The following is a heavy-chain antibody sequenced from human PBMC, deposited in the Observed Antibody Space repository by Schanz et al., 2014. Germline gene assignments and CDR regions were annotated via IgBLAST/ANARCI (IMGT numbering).Heavy chain of an antibody. Sequence: QVQLQESGPGLVKPSETLSLTCSVSGGSIRNYYWNWIRQPPGKGVEWIGYIHYSGSTNYNPSLESRVAMAVDPSKNQFSLKVSSGTAADTAVYYCARLNYDSSGYPYYYGMDVWGQGTTVTVSS. D-gene: IGHD3-22*01. CDR2: IHYSGST. CDR1: GGSIRNYY. CDR3: ARLNYDSSGYPYYYGMDV. J-gene: IGHJ6*02. V-gene: IGHV4-59*08.